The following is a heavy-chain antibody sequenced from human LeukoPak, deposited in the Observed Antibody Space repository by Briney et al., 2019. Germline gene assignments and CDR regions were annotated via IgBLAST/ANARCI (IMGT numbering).Heavy chain of an antibody. V-gene: IGHV4-4*07. Sequence: PSETLSLTCSVSGGSISSYYWTWIRQPAGKGLEWIGRIYATGSTNYNPSLKSRVTMSVDTSKNQFSLKLSSVTAADTAVYYCARFGRGYDCGGPLFDYWGQGTLVTVSS. CDR1: GGSISSYY. D-gene: IGHD2-21*01. CDR2: IYATGST. CDR3: ARFGRGYDCGGPLFDY. J-gene: IGHJ4*02.